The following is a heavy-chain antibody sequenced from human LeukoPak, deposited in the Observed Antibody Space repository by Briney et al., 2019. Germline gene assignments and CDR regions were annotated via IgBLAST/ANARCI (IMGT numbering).Heavy chain of an antibody. D-gene: IGHD4-17*01. CDR1: GGSISPHY. J-gene: IGHJ4*02. V-gene: IGHV4-59*11. CDR3: TRDVSTVTFDY. CDR2: VYYNGLT. Sequence: SETLSLTCTVSGGSISPHYWTWIRQTPVKGLEWIGYVYYNGLTSYNASLRRRLILSVDTARNQVSLKLTSVTAADTAVYYCTRDVSTVTFDYWGQGTLVTVSS.